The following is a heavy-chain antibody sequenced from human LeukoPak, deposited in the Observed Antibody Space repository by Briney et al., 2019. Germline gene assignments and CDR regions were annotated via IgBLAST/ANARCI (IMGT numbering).Heavy chain of an antibody. V-gene: IGHV4-39*07. CDR3: VREVVTTVKKFDY. J-gene: IGHJ4*02. CDR2: IFYSGST. Sequence: SETLSLTCTVSGGSISTSNYYWGWIRQPPGKGLEWIGNIFYSGSTYYSPSLKSRVTISLDTSRNQFSLKLSSVTAADTAVYYCVREVVTTVKKFDYWGQGTLVTVSS. D-gene: IGHD4-17*01. CDR1: GGSISTSNYY.